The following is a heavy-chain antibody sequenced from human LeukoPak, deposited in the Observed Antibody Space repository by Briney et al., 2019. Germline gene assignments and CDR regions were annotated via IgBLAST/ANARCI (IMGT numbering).Heavy chain of an antibody. J-gene: IGHJ4*02. D-gene: IGHD2-21*02. CDR1: GFTFSNYW. Sequence: GGSLRLSCAASGFTFSNYWMHWVRQAPGEELVWVSRINTDGSNTNYADSVKGRFTISRDNAKNTLYLQMSGLRAEDTAMYYCARDYSGGYSGYWGQGTLVTVSS. CDR2: INTDGSNT. V-gene: IGHV3-74*01. CDR3: ARDYSGGYSGY.